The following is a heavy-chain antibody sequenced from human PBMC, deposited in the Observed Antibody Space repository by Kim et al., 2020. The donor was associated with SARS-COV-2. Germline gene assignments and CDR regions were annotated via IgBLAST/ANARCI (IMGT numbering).Heavy chain of an antibody. CDR3: AKEKEDAAGDIFDY. J-gene: IGHJ4*02. Sequence: ADAGKGRFTISRDNSKNTLYLQLNSLRAEDTAVYYCAKEKEDAAGDIFDYWGQGALVTVSS. D-gene: IGHD6-13*01. V-gene: IGHV3-23*01.